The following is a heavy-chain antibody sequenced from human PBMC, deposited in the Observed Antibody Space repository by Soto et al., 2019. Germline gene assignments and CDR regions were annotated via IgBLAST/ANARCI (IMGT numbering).Heavy chain of an antibody. CDR3: AKDMSYLGCSARITGGYFYYGMDV. CDR2: ISWNSGSI. D-gene: IGHD2-15*01. Sequence: GGSLRLSCAASGFTFDDYAMHWVRQAPGKGLEWVSGISWNSGSIGYADSVKGRSTISRDNAKNSLYLQMNSLRAEDTALYYCAKDMSYLGCSARITGGYFYYGMDVWGQGTTVTVSS. CDR1: GFTFDDYA. J-gene: IGHJ6*02. V-gene: IGHV3-9*01.